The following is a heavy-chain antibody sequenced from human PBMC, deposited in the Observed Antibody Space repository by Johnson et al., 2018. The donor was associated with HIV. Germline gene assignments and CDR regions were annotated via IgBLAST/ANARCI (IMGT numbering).Heavy chain of an antibody. V-gene: IGHV3-7*02. D-gene: IGHD1-1*01. CDR3: AITSGTDAFDF. CDR1: GFTFSTFW. CDR2: IKQDGSEK. J-gene: IGHJ3*01. Sequence: EVQLVESGGGVVQPGGSLRLSCAASGFTFSTFWMSWVRQAPGKGLEWVANIKQDGSEKYYVDSVKGRFIISRDNAKNSLYLQMNSLRAEDTAIYYCAITSGTDAFDFWGRGTMVTVSS.